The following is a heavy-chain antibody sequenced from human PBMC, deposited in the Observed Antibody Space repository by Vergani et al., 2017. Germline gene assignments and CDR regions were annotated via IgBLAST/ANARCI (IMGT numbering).Heavy chain of an antibody. Sequence: EVQLLESGGGLVQPGGSLRLSCAASGFTFSSYAMSWVRQAPGKGLEWVSAISGSGGSTYYADSVKGRFTISRDNSKNTVDLRMNSLRTDDTAIYYCAKDRPTNMFRGAYGMDVWGQGTTVTVSS. J-gene: IGHJ6*02. CDR1: GFTFSSYA. CDR2: ISGSGGST. CDR3: AKDRPTNMFRGAYGMDV. D-gene: IGHD3-10*01. V-gene: IGHV3-23*01.